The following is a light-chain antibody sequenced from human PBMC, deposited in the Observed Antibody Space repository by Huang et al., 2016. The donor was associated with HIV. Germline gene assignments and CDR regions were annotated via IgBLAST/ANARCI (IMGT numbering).Light chain of an antibody. Sequence: DIVMTQSPLSLSVTPGQPASISCTSSQSLLHSDGKTYLHWFLLRPGQCPQLLISEVSNRFSGVPDRCSGTGSGTNFTLTISRVGSEDVGLYYCMQSLEPATFGQGTKVEIK. V-gene: IGKV2D-29*02. J-gene: IGKJ1*01. CDR2: EVS. CDR1: QSLLHSDGKTY. CDR3: MQSLEPAT.